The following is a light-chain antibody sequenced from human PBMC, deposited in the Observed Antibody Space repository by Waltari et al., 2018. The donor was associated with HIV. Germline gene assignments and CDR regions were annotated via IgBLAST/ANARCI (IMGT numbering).Light chain of an antibody. J-gene: IGLJ3*02. V-gene: IGLV2-14*03. Sequence: QSALTQPASVSGSPGQSITISCTGISSDYSVSWYQQHPGRAPKLRIYDVANRPSGVFSRFSGSKSGHTASLTISGLQADDEADYYCSSFTTSSTGVFGGGTKLTVL. CDR3: SSFTTSSTGV. CDR2: DVA. CDR1: SSDYS.